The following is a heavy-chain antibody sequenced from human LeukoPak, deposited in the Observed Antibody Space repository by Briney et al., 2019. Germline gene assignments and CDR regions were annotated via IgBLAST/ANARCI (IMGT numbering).Heavy chain of an antibody. D-gene: IGHD2-15*01. CDR3: ARGSTAGLVVAAMTLLDDY. CDR1: GFTFSSYA. Sequence: GGSLRLSCAASGFTFSSYAMSWVRQAPGKGLEWVSAISGSGGSTYYADSVKGRFTISRDNSKNTLYLQVNSLRAEDTAVYYCARGSTAGLVVAAMTLLDDYWGQGTLVTVSS. CDR2: ISGSGGST. V-gene: IGHV3-23*01. J-gene: IGHJ4*02.